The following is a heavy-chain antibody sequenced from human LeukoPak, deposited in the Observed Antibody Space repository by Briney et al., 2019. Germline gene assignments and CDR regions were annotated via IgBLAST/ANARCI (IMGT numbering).Heavy chain of an antibody. D-gene: IGHD4-11*01. V-gene: IGHV1-69*01. CDR1: GGTFSSYA. CDR2: IIPIFGTA. J-gene: IGHJ4*02. CDR3: ARHSYSNSPFDY. Sequence: ASVKVSCKASGGTFSSYAISWVRQAPGQGLEWMGGIIPIFGTANYAQKFQGRVTITADESTSTAYMELSSLRSEDTAVYYCARHSYSNSPFDYWGQGTLVTVSS.